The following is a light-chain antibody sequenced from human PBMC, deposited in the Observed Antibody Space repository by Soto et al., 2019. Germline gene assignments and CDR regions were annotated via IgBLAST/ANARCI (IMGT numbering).Light chain of an antibody. CDR1: QSIGSS. Sequence: ERVMTQSPATLSVSPGERATLFCRASQSIGSSLAWYQQKPGQAPRLLIYGASTRATGIPDRFSGSRSGTDFTLTISRLEPEDFALYYCQQYGGSPITFGQGTRLEIK. CDR3: QQYGGSPIT. V-gene: IGKV3-20*01. CDR2: GAS. J-gene: IGKJ5*01.